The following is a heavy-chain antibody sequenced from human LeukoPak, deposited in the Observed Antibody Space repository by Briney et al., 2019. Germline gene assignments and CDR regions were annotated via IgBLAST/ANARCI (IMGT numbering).Heavy chain of an antibody. CDR2: INPNSGGT. Sequence: AASVKVSCTASGYTFTGYYMRWVRQAPGQGLEWMGRINPNSGGTNYAQKFQGRVTMTRDTSISTAYMELSRLRSDDTAVYYCARVEMATSFDYWGQGTLVTVSS. J-gene: IGHJ4*02. D-gene: IGHD5-24*01. CDR1: GYTFTGYY. CDR3: ARVEMATSFDY. V-gene: IGHV1-2*06.